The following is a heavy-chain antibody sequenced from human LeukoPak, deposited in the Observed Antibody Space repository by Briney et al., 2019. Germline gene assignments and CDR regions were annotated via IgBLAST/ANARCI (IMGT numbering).Heavy chain of an antibody. J-gene: IGHJ4*02. CDR1: GFIFGDYA. V-gene: IGHV3-30*04. CDR2: IAFDDTDR. CDR3: ARDPHHNDYCSGGSCYSFDY. Sequence: GGSLRLSCAASGFIFGDYAMHWVRQAPGKGLEWVAAIAFDDTDRYYIDSVKGRFTISRDDSKNTLYLQMNSLRAEDTAVYYCARDPHHNDYCSGGSCYSFDYWGQGTLVTVSS. D-gene: IGHD2-15*01.